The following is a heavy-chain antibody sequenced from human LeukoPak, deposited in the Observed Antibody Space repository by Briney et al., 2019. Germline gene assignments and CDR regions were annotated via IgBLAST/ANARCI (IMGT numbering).Heavy chain of an antibody. D-gene: IGHD3-10*01. J-gene: IGHJ4*02. Sequence: GGSLRLSCAASGFTVSGNYMSWVRQAPGKGLEWLSVIHRGGNTYYADSVKGRFPISRDSSKNTVFLQMDSLRAEDTAVYYCARDPGYGLGVDYGDYWGQGTLVTVSS. CDR3: ARDPGYGLGVDYGDY. CDR1: GFTVSGNY. CDR2: IHRGGNT. V-gene: IGHV3-66*01.